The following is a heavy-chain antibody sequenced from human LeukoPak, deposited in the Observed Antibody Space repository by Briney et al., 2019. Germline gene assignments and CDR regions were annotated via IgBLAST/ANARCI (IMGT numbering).Heavy chain of an antibody. D-gene: IGHD4-17*01. CDR2: INWNGGST. J-gene: IGHJ4*02. Sequence: GGSLRLSCAASGFTFDEYGMSWVRLAPGKGLEWVSGINWNGGSTGYADSVKGRFTISRDNAKISLYLQMNSLRAEDTALYYCARDPLDYGDYMEDYWGQGTLVTVSS. V-gene: IGHV3-20*04. CDR3: ARDPLDYGDYMEDY. CDR1: GFTFDEYG.